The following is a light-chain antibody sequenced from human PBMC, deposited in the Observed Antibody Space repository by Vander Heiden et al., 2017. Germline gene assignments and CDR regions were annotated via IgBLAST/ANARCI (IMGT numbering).Light chain of an antibody. V-gene: IGKV1-39*01. CDR1: QSISSY. CDR2: GAS. CDR3: QQSYSTSWT. Sequence: DIQMTPSPSSLSASVGDRVTITFRASQSISSYLNWYQQKPGNAPKLLISGASSLQTGVPSRFSGSGSGTDFTLTISSLQPEDFATYYCQQSYSTSWTFGQGTKVEIK. J-gene: IGKJ1*01.